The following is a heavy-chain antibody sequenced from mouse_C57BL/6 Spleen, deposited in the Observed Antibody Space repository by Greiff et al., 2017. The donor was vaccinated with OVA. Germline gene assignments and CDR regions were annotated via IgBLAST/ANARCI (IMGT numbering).Heavy chain of an antibody. CDR3: ARWSTTVVVENYFDY. D-gene: IGHD1-1*01. V-gene: IGHV1-69*01. Sequence: QVQLQQPGAELVMPGASVKLSCKASGYTFTSYWMHWVKQRPGQGLEWIGEIDPSDSYTNYNQKFKGKSTLTVDNSSSTAYMQLSSLTSEDSAVYYCARWSTTVVVENYFDYWGQGTTLTVSS. J-gene: IGHJ2*01. CDR2: IDPSDSYT. CDR1: GYTFTSYW.